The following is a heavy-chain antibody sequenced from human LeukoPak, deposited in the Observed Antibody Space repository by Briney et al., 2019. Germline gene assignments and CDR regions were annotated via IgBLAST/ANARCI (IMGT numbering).Heavy chain of an antibody. V-gene: IGHV4-59*12. CDR2: IYYRGST. CDR3: ARSSAVAGTYGY. J-gene: IGHJ4*02. CDR1: GGSISSYY. Sequence: SETLSLTCTVSGGSISSYYWSWIRQPPGKGLEWIGYIYYRGSTNYNPSLKSRVTMSVDTSKNQFSLKLSSVTAADTAVYYCARSSAVAGTYGYWGQGTLVTVSS. D-gene: IGHD6-19*01.